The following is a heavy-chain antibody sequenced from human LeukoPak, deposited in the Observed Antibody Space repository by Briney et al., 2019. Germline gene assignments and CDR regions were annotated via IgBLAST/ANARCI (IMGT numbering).Heavy chain of an antibody. V-gene: IGHV3-74*01. J-gene: IGHJ5*02. D-gene: IGHD4-11*01. CDR1: GFTFSNYW. CDR3: ARFKVTVTSIP. Sequence: GGSLRLSCAASGFTFSNYWMHWVRQVPGKGLVWVSRINEEGTFTNYADSVKGRFTISRDNAKNTLYLQMNSLRAEDTAVYYCARFKVTVTSIPWGQGTLVTVSS. CDR2: INEEGTFT.